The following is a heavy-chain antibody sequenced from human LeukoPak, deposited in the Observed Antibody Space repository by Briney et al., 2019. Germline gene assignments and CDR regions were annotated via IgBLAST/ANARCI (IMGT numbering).Heavy chain of an antibody. Sequence: GASVKVSCKASGYIFTSYGISWVRQAPGQGLEWMGWISPHNGNTDSAQKLQDRVIMTTDTSTTTAYMELRSLRSDDMALYYCARNAQTGNYFDYWGQGTLVTVSS. CDR2: ISPHNGNT. J-gene: IGHJ4*02. V-gene: IGHV1-18*03. CDR3: ARNAQTGNYFDY. CDR1: GYIFTSYG.